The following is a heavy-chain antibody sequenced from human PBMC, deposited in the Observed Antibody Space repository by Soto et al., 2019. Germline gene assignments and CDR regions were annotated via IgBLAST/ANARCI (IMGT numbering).Heavy chain of an antibody. CDR2: IRSKFYGGTT. CDR3: SRLGYCSGGSCYLAAVY. V-gene: IGHV3-49*03. D-gene: IGHD2-15*01. CDR1: GFTLGDYA. Sequence: GGSLRLSYTASGFTLGDYAMSWIRQGPGQGLEWVGFIRSKFYGGTTEYAASVKGRFTISRDDSKSIAYLQMNSLHSEDTAVYYCSRLGYCSGGSCYLAAVYWGQGT. J-gene: IGHJ4*02.